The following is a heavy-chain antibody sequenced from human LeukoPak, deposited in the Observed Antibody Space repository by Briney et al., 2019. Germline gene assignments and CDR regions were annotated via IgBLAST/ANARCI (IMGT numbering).Heavy chain of an antibody. CDR2: IYHSGST. D-gene: IGHD3-10*01. J-gene: IGHJ5*02. CDR3: AREYYYGSGSYSWFDP. CDR1: GGSISSGGYS. V-gene: IGHV4-30-2*01. Sequence: SETLFLTCAVSGGSISSGGYSWSWIRQPPGKGLEWIGYIYHSGSTYYNPSLKSRVTISVDRSKNQFSLKLSSVTAADTAVYYCAREYYYGSGSYSWFDPWGQGTLVTVSS.